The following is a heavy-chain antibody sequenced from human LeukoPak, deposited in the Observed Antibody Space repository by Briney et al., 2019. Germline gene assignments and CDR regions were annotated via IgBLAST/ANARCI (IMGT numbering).Heavy chain of an antibody. J-gene: IGHJ3*02. CDR3: ARLLDNDSSGDPDTFDM. CDR2: IHYSGRT. D-gene: IGHD3-22*01. V-gene: IGHV4-59*11. CDR1: AGSISSQY. Sequence: SETLSLTCTVSAGSISSQYWSWIRQPPGKGLEWIGYIHYSGRTKHNPSLQSRVTISVDTSENNLSLKLTYVIAGDTAVYYCARLLDNDSSGDPDTFDMWGQGTMVTVSS.